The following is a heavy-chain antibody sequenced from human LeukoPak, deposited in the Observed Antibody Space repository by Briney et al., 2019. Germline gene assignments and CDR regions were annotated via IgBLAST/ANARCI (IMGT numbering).Heavy chain of an antibody. V-gene: IGHV3-23*01. D-gene: IGHD2-15*01. J-gene: IGHJ6*02. CDR2: TAGADDVV. CDR3: ANYIQRLPGMDV. Sequence: GVSLRLSCAVSGLTFSDSRMIWVRQAPEKRLEWVAVTAGADDVVQYADSVKGRFTISTDNSKNTVYLQMNSLRAEDTALYFCANYIQRLPGMDVWGQGTMVTVSS. CDR1: GLTFSDSR.